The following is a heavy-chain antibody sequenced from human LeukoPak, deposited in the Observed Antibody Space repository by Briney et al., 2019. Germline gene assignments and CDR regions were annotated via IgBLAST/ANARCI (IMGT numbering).Heavy chain of an antibody. Sequence: ASETLSLTCTVSGGSISSSSYYWGWIRQPPGKGLEWIGSIYYSGSTYYNLSLKSRVTISVDTSKNQFSLKLSSVTAADTAVYYCARTYYGDYGLDYWGQGTLVIVSS. CDR3: ARTYYGDYGLDY. CDR2: IYYSGST. V-gene: IGHV4-39*07. D-gene: IGHD4-17*01. CDR1: GGSISSSSYY. J-gene: IGHJ4*02.